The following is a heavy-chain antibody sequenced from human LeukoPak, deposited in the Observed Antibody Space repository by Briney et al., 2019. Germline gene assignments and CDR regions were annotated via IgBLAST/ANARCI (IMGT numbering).Heavy chain of an antibody. CDR1: GYTFTSYD. D-gene: IGHD3-3*01. Sequence: GASVKVSCKASGYTFTSYDINWVRQATGQGLEWMGWMNPNSGNTGYARKFQGRVTMTRNTSISTAYMELSSLRSEDTAVYYCARVGDDFWSGNNWFDPWGQGTLVTVSS. CDR3: ARVGDDFWSGNNWFDP. V-gene: IGHV1-8*01. J-gene: IGHJ5*02. CDR2: MNPNSGNT.